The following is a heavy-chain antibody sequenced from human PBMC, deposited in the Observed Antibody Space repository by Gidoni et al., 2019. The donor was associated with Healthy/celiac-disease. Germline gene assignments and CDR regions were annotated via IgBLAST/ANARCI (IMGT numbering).Heavy chain of an antibody. CDR3: ARDDDYGDNSYYYGMDV. CDR2: ISSSSSYI. Sequence: EVQLVESGGGLVKPGGSLRLSCAASGFTFSSYSMNWVRQAPGKGLEWVSSISSSSSYIYYADSVKGRFTISRDNAKNSLYLQMNSLRAEDTAVYYCARDDDYGDNSYYYGMDVWGQGTTVTVSS. CDR1: GFTFSSYS. D-gene: IGHD4-17*01. V-gene: IGHV3-21*01. J-gene: IGHJ6*02.